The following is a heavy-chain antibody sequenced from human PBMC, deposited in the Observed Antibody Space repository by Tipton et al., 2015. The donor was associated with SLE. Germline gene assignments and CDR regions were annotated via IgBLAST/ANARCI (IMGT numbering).Heavy chain of an antibody. CDR1: GYTFTDYY. Sequence: QVQLVQSGAEVKKRGASVKVSCKDSGYTFTDYYMHWVRQAPGQGLEWMGWIHPKSGATDSAQKFQGRVTMTRDTSITTAYMELSRLISNDTGVYYCVSGDFGYLWGSYPFDYWGPGTLVTVSS. V-gene: IGHV1-2*02. D-gene: IGHD3-16*02. J-gene: IGHJ4*02. CDR2: IHPKSGAT. CDR3: VSGDFGYLWGSYPFDY.